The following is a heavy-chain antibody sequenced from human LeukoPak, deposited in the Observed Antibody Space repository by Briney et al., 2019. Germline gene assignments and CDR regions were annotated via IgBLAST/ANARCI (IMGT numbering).Heavy chain of an antibody. CDR2: IYYSGST. J-gene: IGHJ4*02. D-gene: IGHD3-10*01. CDR3: ARGQYGLDY. V-gene: IGHV4-59*11. Sequence: SETLSLTCTVSGGSISSHYWSWIRQPPGKGQEWIGYIYYSGSTNYNPSLKSRVTISVDTSKNQFSLKLSSVTAADTAVYYCARGQYGLDYWGQGTLVTVSS. CDR1: GGSISSHY.